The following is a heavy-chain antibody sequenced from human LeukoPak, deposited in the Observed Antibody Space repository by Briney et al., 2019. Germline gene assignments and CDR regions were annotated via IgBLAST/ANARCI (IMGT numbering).Heavy chain of an antibody. CDR2: IYPGDSDT. CDR3: ARGLVVGGTANDYFDY. Sequence: GESLKISCKGSGYSFTSYWIGWVRQMPGKGLEWMGIIYPGDSDTRYSPSFQGQVTISVDKSISTAYLQWSSLKPSDTAMYYCARGLVVGGTANDYFDYWGQGTLVTVSS. J-gene: IGHJ4*02. CDR1: GYSFTSYW. D-gene: IGHD1-26*01. V-gene: IGHV5-51*01.